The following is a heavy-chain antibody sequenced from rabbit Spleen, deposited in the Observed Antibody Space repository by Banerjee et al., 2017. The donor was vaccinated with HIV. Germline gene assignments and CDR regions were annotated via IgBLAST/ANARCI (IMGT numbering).Heavy chain of an antibody. Sequence: QSLEESGGDLVKPEGSLTLTCTASGFSFSSRFYMCWVRQAPGKGLEWIACIDSGSSGDTYYASWAKGRFTISKTSSTTVTLQMTSLTAADTATYFCARETSSGWGIVSFYFSLWGQGTLVTVS. D-gene: IGHD4-1*01. J-gene: IGHJ4*01. V-gene: IGHV1S40*01. CDR2: IDSGSSGDT. CDR3: ARETSSGWGIVSFYFSL. CDR1: GFSFSSRFY.